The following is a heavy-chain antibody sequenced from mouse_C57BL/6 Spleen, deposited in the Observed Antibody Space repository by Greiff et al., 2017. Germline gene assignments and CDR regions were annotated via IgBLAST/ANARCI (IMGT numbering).Heavy chain of an antibody. V-gene: IGHV1-42*01. CDR3: ARSITTVVFDY. CDR1: GYSFTGYY. J-gene: IGHJ2*01. CDR2: INPSTGGT. Sequence: EVQRVESGPELVKPGASVKISCKASGYSFTGYYMNWVKQSPEKSLEWIGEINPSTGGTTYNQKFKAKATLTVDKSSSTAYMQLKNLTSEDSAVYYCARSITTVVFDYWGQGTTLTVSS. D-gene: IGHD1-1*01.